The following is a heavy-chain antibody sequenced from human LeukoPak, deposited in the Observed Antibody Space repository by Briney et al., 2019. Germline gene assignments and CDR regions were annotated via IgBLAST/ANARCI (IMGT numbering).Heavy chain of an antibody. J-gene: IGHJ6*03. Sequence: GGSLRLSCAASGFTFDDYGMSWVRQGPGKGLEWVSGINWNGGSTGYADSVKGRFTISRDNAKNSLYLQMNSLRAEDTALYYCAVGRMATVSTFHPSEYYYYMDVWGKGTTVTVSS. V-gene: IGHV3-20*04. D-gene: IGHD4-11*01. CDR2: INWNGGST. CDR3: AVGRMATVSTFHPSEYYYYMDV. CDR1: GFTFDDYG.